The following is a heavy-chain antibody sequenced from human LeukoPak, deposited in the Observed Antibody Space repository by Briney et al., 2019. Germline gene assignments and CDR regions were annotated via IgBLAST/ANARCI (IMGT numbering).Heavy chain of an antibody. CDR2: IYTSRST. Sequence: PSETLSLTCTVSGGSISSYYWSWIRQPAGKGLEWIGRIYTSRSTNYNPSLKSRVTMSVDTSKNQFSLKLSSVTAADTAVYYCARDRTRAWFGELLLDYHYGMDVWGQGTTVTVSS. J-gene: IGHJ6*02. V-gene: IGHV4-4*07. D-gene: IGHD3-10*01. CDR1: GGSISSYY. CDR3: ARDRTRAWFGELLLDYHYGMDV.